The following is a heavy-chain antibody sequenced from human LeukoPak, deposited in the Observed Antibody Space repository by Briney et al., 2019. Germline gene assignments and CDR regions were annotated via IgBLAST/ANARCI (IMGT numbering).Heavy chain of an antibody. J-gene: IGHJ6*03. CDR1: GGSISSYY. CDR3: ARSLTSLCSSTSCSLGDYYYYMDV. Sequence: KPSETLSLTCTVSGGSISSYYWSWIRQPPGKGLEWIGYIYYSGSTNYNPSLKSRVTISVDTSKNQFSLKLSSVTAADTAVYYCARSLTSLCSSTSCSLGDYYYYMDVWGKGTTVTVSS. V-gene: IGHV4-59*01. D-gene: IGHD2-2*01. CDR2: IYYSGST.